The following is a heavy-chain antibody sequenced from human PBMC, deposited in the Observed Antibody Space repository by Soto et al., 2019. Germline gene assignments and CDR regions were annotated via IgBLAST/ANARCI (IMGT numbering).Heavy chain of an antibody. CDR2: ISAYDGKT. CDR1: GYTFTSYG. D-gene: IGHD6-19*01. V-gene: IGHV1-18*01. Sequence: QVQLVQSGAEVKKPGASVKVSCKASGYTFTSYGISWVRQAPGQGLEWMGWISAYDGKTNYAQKLQGRVIMTTDASRSTAYMELRSLRSDDTAVYYCARSTYRSGWYGYWGQGTLVTVSS. J-gene: IGHJ4*02. CDR3: ARSTYRSGWYGY.